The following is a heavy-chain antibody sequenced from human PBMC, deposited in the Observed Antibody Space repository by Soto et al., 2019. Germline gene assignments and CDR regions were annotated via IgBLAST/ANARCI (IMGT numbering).Heavy chain of an antibody. CDR2: IYPGDSDT. V-gene: IGHV5-51*01. J-gene: IGHJ6*02. Sequence: PGESLKISCKGSGYSFTSYWIGWVRQMPGKGLEWMGIIYPGDSDTRYSPSFQGQVTISADKSISTAYLQWSSLKASDTAMYYCARGRDYDFWSGLAPYYYYGMDVWGQGTTVTVS. CDR3: ARGRDYDFWSGLAPYYYYGMDV. CDR1: GYSFTSYW. D-gene: IGHD3-3*01.